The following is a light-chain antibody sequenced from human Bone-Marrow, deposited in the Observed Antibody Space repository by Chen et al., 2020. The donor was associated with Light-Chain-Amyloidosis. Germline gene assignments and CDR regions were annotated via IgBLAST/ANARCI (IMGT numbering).Light chain of an antibody. CDR2: EDD. J-gene: IGLJ3*02. CDR1: SGSIATNY. V-gene: IGLV6-57*01. Sequence: NFMLTQPHSVSESPGKTVIISCTRSSGSIATNYVQWYQQRPGSSPTTVIDEDDPRPSGVPDRFSGSVDRSSNSASLTSSGLKTEDEADYYCQSYQGSSQGVFGGGTKLTVL. CDR3: QSYQGSSQGV.